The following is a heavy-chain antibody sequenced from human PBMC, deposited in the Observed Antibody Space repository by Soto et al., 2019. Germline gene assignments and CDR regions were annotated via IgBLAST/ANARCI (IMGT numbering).Heavy chain of an antibody. J-gene: IGHJ3*02. D-gene: IGHD3-22*01. Sequence: EVQLVESGGSLVQPGGSLRLSCAASGFILSNYWMIWVRQAPGKGLEWVANIREDGSLKYYLDSVSGRFTISRDNTKNSLYLQMDSLRVEDTAVYYCTRDRNYFDSSGNFYDAFDIWGQGTMVTVSS. CDR1: GFILSNYW. CDR3: TRDRNYFDSSGNFYDAFDI. CDR2: IREDGSLK. V-gene: IGHV3-7*05.